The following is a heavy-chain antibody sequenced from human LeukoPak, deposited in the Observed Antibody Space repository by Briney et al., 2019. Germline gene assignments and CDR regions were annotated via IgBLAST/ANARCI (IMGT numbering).Heavy chain of an antibody. Sequence: SETLSLTCTVSGGSISSYYWGWIRQPPGKGLEWIGSIYYSGSTYYNPSLKSRVTISVDTSKNQFSLKLSSVTAADTAVYYCARASSGWPRNRDAFDIWGQGTMVTVSS. V-gene: IGHV4-39*07. D-gene: IGHD6-19*01. CDR3: ARASSGWPRNRDAFDI. J-gene: IGHJ3*02. CDR2: IYYSGST. CDR1: GGSISSYY.